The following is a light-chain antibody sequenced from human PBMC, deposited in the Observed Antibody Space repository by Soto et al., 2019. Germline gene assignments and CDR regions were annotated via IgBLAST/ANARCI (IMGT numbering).Light chain of an antibody. Sequence: SVLAQPPSGSGTPGQRVTISCSGSSSNIGSNYVYWYQQLPGTAPKLLIYRNNQRPSGVPDRFSGSKSGTSASLAISGLRSEDEADYYCAAWDDSLSGRVFGTGTKVTVL. CDR2: RNN. CDR3: AAWDDSLSGRV. J-gene: IGLJ1*01. V-gene: IGLV1-47*01. CDR1: SSNIGSNY.